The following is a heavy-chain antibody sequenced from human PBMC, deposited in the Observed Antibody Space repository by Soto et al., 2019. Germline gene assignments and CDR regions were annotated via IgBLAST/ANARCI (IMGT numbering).Heavy chain of an antibody. CDR2: ISSSGSTI. CDR3: ARENSDTSGYFLDS. V-gene: IGHV3-48*03. D-gene: IGHD3-22*01. Sequence: GGSLRLSCGTSGFTFSSYEMNWVRQAPGKGLEWVSHISSSGSTIYYADSVKGRFTISRDNAKNSLYLQMNSLRAEDTAVYYCARENSDTSGYFLDSWGQGTLATVSS. CDR1: GFTFSSYE. J-gene: IGHJ4*02.